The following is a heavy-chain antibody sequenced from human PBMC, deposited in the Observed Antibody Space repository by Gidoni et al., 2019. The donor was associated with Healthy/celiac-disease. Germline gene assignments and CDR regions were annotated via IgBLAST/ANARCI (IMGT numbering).Heavy chain of an antibody. CDR3: ARIYCSSTSCYENYYYGMDV. D-gene: IGHD2-2*01. J-gene: IGHJ6*02. CDR2: ISSSSSYI. CDR1: GFTFSSYS. Sequence: EVQLVESGGGLVKPGGSLRLSCAASGFTFSSYSMNWVRQAPGKGLEWVSAISSSSSYISYADSVKGRFTISRDNAKNSLYLQMNSLRAEDTAVYYCARIYCSSTSCYENYYYGMDVWGQGTTVTVSS. V-gene: IGHV3-21*01.